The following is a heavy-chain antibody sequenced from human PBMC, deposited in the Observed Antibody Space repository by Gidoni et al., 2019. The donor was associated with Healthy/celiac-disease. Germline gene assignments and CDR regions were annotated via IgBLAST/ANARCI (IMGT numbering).Heavy chain of an antibody. CDR2: INPSGGST. CDR1: GYTFTSYY. D-gene: IGHD6-13*01. J-gene: IGHJ4*02. Sequence: QVQLVQSGAEVKKPGASVQVSCKASGYTFTSYYMHRVRQDPGQGLEWMGIINPSGGSTSYAQKFQGRVTMTRDTSTSTVYMELSSLRSEDTAVYYCARDRAAADPFDYWGQGTLVTVSS. CDR3: ARDRAAADPFDY. V-gene: IGHV1-46*01.